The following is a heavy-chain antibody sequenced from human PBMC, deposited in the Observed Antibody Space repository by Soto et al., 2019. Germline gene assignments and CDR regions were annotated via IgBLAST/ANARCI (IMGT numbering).Heavy chain of an antibody. CDR3: ARDDSDPFSTGITGWFDP. J-gene: IGHJ5*02. Sequence: GASVKVSCKASGGTFSSYAISWVRQAPGQGLEWMGGIIPIFGTANYAQKFQGRVTITADESTSTAYMELSSLRSENTAVYYCARDDSDPFSTGITGWFDPWGQGTLVTVSS. CDR1: GGTFSSYA. D-gene: IGHD2-2*01. V-gene: IGHV1-69*13. CDR2: IIPIFGTA.